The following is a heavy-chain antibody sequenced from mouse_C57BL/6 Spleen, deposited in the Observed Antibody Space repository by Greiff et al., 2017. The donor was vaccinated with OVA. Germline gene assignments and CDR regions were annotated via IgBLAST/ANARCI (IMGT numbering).Heavy chain of an antibody. CDR2: IYPGDGDT. CDR3: ARGSSSAWFAY. CDR1: GYAFSSYW. J-gene: IGHJ3*01. D-gene: IGHD1-1*01. Sequence: QVHVKQSGAELVKPGASVKISCKASGYAFSSYWMNWVKQRPGKGLEWIGQIYPGDGDTNYNGKFKGKATLTADKSSSTAYMQLSSLTSEDSAVYFCARGSSSAWFAYWGQGTLVTVSA. V-gene: IGHV1-80*01.